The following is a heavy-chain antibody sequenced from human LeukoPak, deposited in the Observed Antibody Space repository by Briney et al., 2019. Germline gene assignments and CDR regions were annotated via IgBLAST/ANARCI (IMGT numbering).Heavy chain of an antibody. Sequence: GGSLRLSYAASGFTFDNYAMTWVRQAPGKGLEWLSYIRGGGAVTRYSDSVKGRFTISRDNSKNTLYLQMNHLRAEDTAIYYCAKCSASYYNDAFDIWGRGTMVTVSS. CDR2: IRGGGAVT. CDR1: GFTFDNYA. V-gene: IGHV3-23*01. J-gene: IGHJ3*02. CDR3: AKCSASYYNDAFDI. D-gene: IGHD3-10*02.